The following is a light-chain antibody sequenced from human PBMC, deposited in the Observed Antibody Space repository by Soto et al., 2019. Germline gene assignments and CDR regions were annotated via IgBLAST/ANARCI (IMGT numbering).Light chain of an antibody. V-gene: IGKV3-20*01. Sequence: VLTYSPGTLSLSPGERASLSCRASQSVSSSYLAWYQQKPGQAPRLLIYGASSRATGIPDRFSGSGSGTDFTLTISRLEPEDFAVYYCQQYGATFGQGTKVDIK. CDR1: QSVSSSY. CDR2: GAS. J-gene: IGKJ1*01. CDR3: QQYGAT.